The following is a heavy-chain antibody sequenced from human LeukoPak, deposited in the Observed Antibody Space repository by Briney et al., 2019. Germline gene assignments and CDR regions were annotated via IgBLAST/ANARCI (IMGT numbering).Heavy chain of an antibody. CDR2: IIPIFGTA. CDR1: GGSFSSNV. CDR3: ARERVVVPAATPTRFDP. V-gene: IGHV1-69*05. J-gene: IGHJ5*02. Sequence: SVKVSCKASGGSFSSNVISWLRQAPGQGLEWMGGIIPIFGTANYAQKFQGRVTITTDESTSTAYMELSSLRSEDTAVYYRARERVVVPAATPTRFDPWGQGTLVTVSS. D-gene: IGHD2-2*01.